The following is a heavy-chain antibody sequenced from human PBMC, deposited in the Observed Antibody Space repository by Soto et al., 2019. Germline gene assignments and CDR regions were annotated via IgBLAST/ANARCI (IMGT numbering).Heavy chain of an antibody. CDR1: GVSFNNNG. Sequence: QVQLVQSGAEVKKPGSSVKVSCKTSGVSFNNNGIGWVRQAPGHGLEWMGGVSPPFRTSNYARKFQGRISITADASTGTVNMELSSLKSEDTAQYYCARVLYYGSGSYAPYGMDVWGQWTTVTVSS. CDR2: VSPPFRTS. J-gene: IGHJ6*02. CDR3: ARVLYYGSGSYAPYGMDV. V-gene: IGHV1-69*01. D-gene: IGHD3-10*01.